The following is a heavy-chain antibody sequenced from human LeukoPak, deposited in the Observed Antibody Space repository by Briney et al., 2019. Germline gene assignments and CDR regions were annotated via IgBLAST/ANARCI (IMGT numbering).Heavy chain of an antibody. J-gene: IGHJ4*02. CDR2: IDPSDSYT. Sequence: GESLRISCKGSGYSFTSYWISWVRQMPGKGLERMGRIDPSDSYTNYSPSFQGHVTISADKSISTAYLQWSSLKASDTAMYYCARAVGVADHFDYWGQGTLVTVSS. D-gene: IGHD2-15*01. CDR1: GYSFTSYW. CDR3: ARAVGVADHFDY. V-gene: IGHV5-10-1*01.